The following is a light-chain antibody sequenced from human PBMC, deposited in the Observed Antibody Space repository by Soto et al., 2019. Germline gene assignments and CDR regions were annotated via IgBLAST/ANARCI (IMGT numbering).Light chain of an antibody. V-gene: IGKV3-11*01. CDR1: QSVSSY. Sequence: EIVLTQSPATLSLSPGERATLSCRASQSVSSYLAWYQQKPGQAPRLLIYDASNRATGIPARFSGSGSGTDFTLTISSLEPEDFAVYYCQQRSNSGVTVGPGTKVDIK. CDR2: DAS. CDR3: QQRSNSGVT. J-gene: IGKJ3*01.